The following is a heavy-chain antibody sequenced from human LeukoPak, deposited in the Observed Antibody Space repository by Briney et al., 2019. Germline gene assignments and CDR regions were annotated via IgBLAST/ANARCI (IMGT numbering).Heavy chain of an antibody. V-gene: IGHV4-59*01. J-gene: IGHJ4*02. CDR3: ARARIAAGAAFDY. D-gene: IGHD6-25*01. Sequence: SETLSLTCTVSGGSISSYYWSWIRQPPGKGLEWIGYIYYSGSTNYNLSLKSRVTISVDTSKNQFSLKLSSVTAADTAVYYCARARIAAGAAFDYWGQGTLVTVSS. CDR1: GGSISSYY. CDR2: IYYSGST.